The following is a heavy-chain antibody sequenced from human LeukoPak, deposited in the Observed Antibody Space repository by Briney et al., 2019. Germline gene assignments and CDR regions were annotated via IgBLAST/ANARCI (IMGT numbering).Heavy chain of an antibody. CDR2: ISGSSGSA. CDR3: AKDHYDILTGYPTPPSY. Sequence: GGSLRLSCAASGFTFSSYAMSWARQAPGKGLEWVSAISGSSGSAYYADSVKGRFTISRDNSKNTLYLQMNSLRAEDTAVYYCAKDHYDILTGYPTPPSYWGQGTLVTVSS. CDR1: GFTFSSYA. V-gene: IGHV3-23*01. J-gene: IGHJ4*02. D-gene: IGHD3-9*01.